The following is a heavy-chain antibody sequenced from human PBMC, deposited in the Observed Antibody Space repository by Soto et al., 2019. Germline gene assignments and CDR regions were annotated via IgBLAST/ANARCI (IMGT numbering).Heavy chain of an antibody. V-gene: IGHV4-39*01. CDR2: IYYSGST. J-gene: IGHJ5*02. CDR3: ARLVDNNWFDP. Sequence: QLLESGPGLVKPSETLSLTCTVSGGSISSSSYYWGWIRQPPGKGLEWIGSIYYSGSTYYNPSLKSRVTISVDTSKNQFSLKLSSVTAADTAVYYCARLVDNNWFDPWGQGTLVTVSS. CDR1: GGSISSSSYY.